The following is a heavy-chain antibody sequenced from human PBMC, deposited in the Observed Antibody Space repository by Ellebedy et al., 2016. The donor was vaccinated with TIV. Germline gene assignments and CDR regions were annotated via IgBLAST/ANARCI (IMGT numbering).Heavy chain of an antibody. CDR1: GFTFSSYC. CDR3: ARDRTTYYTSHGLDV. J-gene: IGHJ6*02. D-gene: IGHD3-3*01. V-gene: IGHV3-53*04. CDR2: IYSGGST. Sequence: GESLKISCAASGFTFSSYCMNWVRQVPGKGLEWVSVIYSGGSTYYADSVKGRFTISRHNSKNTLYLQMNSLRGEDTAVYYCARDRTTYYTSHGLDVWGQGTTVTVSS.